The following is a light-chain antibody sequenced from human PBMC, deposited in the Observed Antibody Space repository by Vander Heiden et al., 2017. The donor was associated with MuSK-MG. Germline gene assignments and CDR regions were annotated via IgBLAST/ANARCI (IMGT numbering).Light chain of an antibody. Sequence: DIQMTQSPSSLSASVGDRVTITCQASQDIGNFLNWYQHKPGKAPELLISEASTLQSGVPSRFSRSGVGTDFTLTINGLHPEDFAPYYCLHYDVMPPFTFDHAT. V-gene: IGKV1-33*01. CDR3: LHYDVMPPFT. CDR1: QDIGNF. J-gene: IGKJ3*01. CDR2: EAS.